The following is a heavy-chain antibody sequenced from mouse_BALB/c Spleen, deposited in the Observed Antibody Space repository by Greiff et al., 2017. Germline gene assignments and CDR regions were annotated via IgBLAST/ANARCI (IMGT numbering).Heavy chain of an antibody. CDR3: ARDFYTGNLYWCFDV. J-gene: IGHJ1*01. Sequence: EVMLVESGGGLVQPGGSLRLSCATSGFTFTDYYMSWVRQTPGKALEWLGFIRNKANGYTTEYSVAGKGRFTISRDNSQSILYLQMNNLRAEDSAAYYCARDFYTGNLYWCFDVWGAGTTVTVSS. V-gene: IGHV7-3*02. CDR1: GFTFTDYY. CDR2: IRNKANGYTT. D-gene: IGHD2-1*01.